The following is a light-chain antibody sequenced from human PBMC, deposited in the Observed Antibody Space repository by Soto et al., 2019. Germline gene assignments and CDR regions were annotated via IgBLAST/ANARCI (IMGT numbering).Light chain of an antibody. V-gene: IGLV1-40*01. J-gene: IGLJ3*02. CDR3: QSYDSSLSAVV. Sequence: QPVLTQPPSVSGAPGQRVTISCTGSSSNIGADYDVHWYQQLPGTAPKLLIYGNSNRPSGVPDRFSGSKSGTSASLAITGLQAEDEADYYCQSYDSSLSAVVFGGGNKLTVL. CDR2: GNS. CDR1: SSNIGADYD.